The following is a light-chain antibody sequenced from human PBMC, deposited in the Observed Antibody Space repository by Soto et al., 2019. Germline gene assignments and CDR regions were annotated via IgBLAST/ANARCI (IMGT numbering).Light chain of an antibody. J-gene: IGLJ3*02. V-gene: IGLV1-40*01. CDR2: GNT. Sequence: QSVLTQPPSVSGAPWQRVTISCTGTSSNIGAGHAVHWYRQFPGAAPKLLIYGNTHRPSGVPDRFSGSKSATSASLVITGLQAEDDADYYCQSYDTSLRGWLFGGGTQLTVL. CDR1: SSNIGAGHA. CDR3: QSYDTSLRGWL.